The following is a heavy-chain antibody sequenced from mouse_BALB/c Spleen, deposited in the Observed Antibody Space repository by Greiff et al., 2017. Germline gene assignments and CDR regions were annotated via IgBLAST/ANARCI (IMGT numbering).Heavy chain of an antibody. D-gene: IGHD1-2*01. J-gene: IGHJ4*01. V-gene: IGHV5-12-2*01. CDR2: ISNGGGST. CDR3: ARHVITTATMDY. CDR1: GFTFSSYT. Sequence: DVKLVESGGGLVQPGGSLKLSCAASGFTFSSYTMSWVRQTPEKRLEWVAYISNGGGSTYYPDTVKGRFTISRDNAKNTLYLQMSSLKSEDTAMYYCARHVITTATMDYWGQGTSVTVSS.